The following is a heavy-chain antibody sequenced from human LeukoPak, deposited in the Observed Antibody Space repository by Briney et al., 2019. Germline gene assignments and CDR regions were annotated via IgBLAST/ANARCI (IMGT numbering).Heavy chain of an antibody. D-gene: IGHD3-10*01. J-gene: IGHJ4*02. CDR2: VNPKSGDT. CDR3: ARGSMRGVIRPE. Sequence: ASVKVSCKASGYTFIDYYIYWVRQAPGQRLEWMGWVNPKSGDTNYAQKFQGRVTLTRDTSISTAYMEVSRLRSGDTAVYYCARGSMRGVIRPEWGQGTLVTVSS. V-gene: IGHV1-2*02. CDR1: GYTFIDYY.